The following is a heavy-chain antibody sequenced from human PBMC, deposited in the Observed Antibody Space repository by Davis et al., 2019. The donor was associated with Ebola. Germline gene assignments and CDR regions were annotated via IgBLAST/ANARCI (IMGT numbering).Heavy chain of an antibody. CDR3: ARSVVPATYYYGMDV. CDR2: IYPGDSDT. Sequence: PGGSLRLSCKGSGYSFTSYWIGWVRQMPGKGLEWMGIIYPGDSDTRYSPSFQGQVTISADKSISTAYLQWSSLKASDTAMYYCARSVVPATYYYGMDVWGQGTTVTVSS. V-gene: IGHV5-51*01. D-gene: IGHD2-2*01. CDR1: GYSFTSYW. J-gene: IGHJ6*02.